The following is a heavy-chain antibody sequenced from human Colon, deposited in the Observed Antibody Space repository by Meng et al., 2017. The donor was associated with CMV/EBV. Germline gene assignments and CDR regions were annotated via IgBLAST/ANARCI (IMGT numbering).Heavy chain of an antibody. Sequence: GGSLRLSCAASGFTFSSYSMNWVRQAPGKGLEWVAVISYDESGTYYADSVKGRFTVSRDHSKNTLFLQINSLRGEDTAVYYCARDGLADTAFTYYYYSGMDVWGHGTTVTVSS. V-gene: IGHV3-30*03. J-gene: IGHJ6*02. CDR3: ARDGLADTAFTYYYYSGMDV. CDR2: ISYDESGT. D-gene: IGHD6-19*01. CDR1: GFTFSSYS.